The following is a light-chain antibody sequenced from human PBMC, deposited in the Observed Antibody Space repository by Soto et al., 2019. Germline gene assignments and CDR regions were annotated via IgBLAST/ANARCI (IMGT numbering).Light chain of an antibody. CDR2: AAS. Sequence: DIPMTQPQTFLSGTSGDGVTITCRGSQGIRNDLGWYQQKPGKAPKCLIHAASSLQSGVPSRFSGSGSGTEFALTISSLQPEDLATYYFLQHNSYPLSFGGGTRWIS. J-gene: IGKJ4*01. V-gene: IGKV1-17*01. CDR3: LQHNSYPLS. CDR1: QGIRND.